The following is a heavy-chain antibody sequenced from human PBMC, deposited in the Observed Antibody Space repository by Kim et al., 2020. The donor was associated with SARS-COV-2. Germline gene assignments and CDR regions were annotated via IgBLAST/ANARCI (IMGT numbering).Heavy chain of an antibody. Sequence: GGSLRLSCAASGFTFSSYAMSWVRQAPGKGLEWVSAISGSGGSTYYADSVKGRFTISRDNSKNTLYLQMNSLRAEDTAVYYCAKSFLGGWTTSPNWFDPWGQGTLVTVSS. J-gene: IGHJ5*02. V-gene: IGHV3-23*01. D-gene: IGHD6-19*01. CDR3: AKSFLGGWTTSPNWFDP. CDR2: ISGSGGST. CDR1: GFTFSSYA.